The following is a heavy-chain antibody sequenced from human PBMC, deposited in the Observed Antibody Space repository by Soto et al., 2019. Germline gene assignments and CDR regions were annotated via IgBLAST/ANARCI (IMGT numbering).Heavy chain of an antibody. J-gene: IGHJ2*01. D-gene: IGHD6-13*01. Sequence: QVQLVESGGGLVKPGGSLRLSCAASGFTFSDYYMSWIRQAPGKGLEWVSYINSSSSYTNYADSVKGLFTISRDNAKNSLYLQMNSLRAEDTAVYYCARTIVAAGGRRYFDLWGRGTLVTVSS. CDR1: GFTFSDYY. V-gene: IGHV3-11*05. CDR3: ARTIVAAGGRRYFDL. CDR2: INSSSSYT.